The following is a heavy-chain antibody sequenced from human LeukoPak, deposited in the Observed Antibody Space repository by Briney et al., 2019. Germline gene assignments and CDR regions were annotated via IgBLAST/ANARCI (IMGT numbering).Heavy chain of an antibody. Sequence: GGSLRLSCAASGFTFSSYGMHWVRQALGKGLEWVAVIWYDGSNKYYADSVKGRFTISRDNSKNTLYLQMNSLRAEDTAVYYCARAPPYYYGSGSYYSLYWFDPWGQGTLVTVSS. CDR2: IWYDGSNK. CDR1: GFTFSSYG. J-gene: IGHJ5*02. CDR3: ARAPPYYYGSGSYYSLYWFDP. D-gene: IGHD3-10*01. V-gene: IGHV3-33*01.